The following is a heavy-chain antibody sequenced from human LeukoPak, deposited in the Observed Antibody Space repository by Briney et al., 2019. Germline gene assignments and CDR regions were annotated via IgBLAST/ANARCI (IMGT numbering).Heavy chain of an antibody. CDR2: INSDGSST. Sequence: GGSLRLSCAASGFTFSSYWMHWVRQAPGKGLVWVSRINSDGSSTSYADSVKGRFTISRDNAKNTLYLQMNSLRAEDTAVYYCARGGSGYCSAGSCYPIDYWGQGTLVTVSS. CDR1: GFTFSSYW. CDR3: ARGGSGYCSAGSCYPIDY. D-gene: IGHD2-15*01. J-gene: IGHJ4*02. V-gene: IGHV3-74*01.